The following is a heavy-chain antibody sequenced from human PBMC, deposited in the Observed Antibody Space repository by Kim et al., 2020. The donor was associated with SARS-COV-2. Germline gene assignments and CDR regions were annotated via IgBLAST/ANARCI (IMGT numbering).Heavy chain of an antibody. J-gene: IGHJ6*03. CDR3: ASGQLDPLYYYYYYMDV. D-gene: IGHD6-6*01. V-gene: IGHV4-59*01. CDR2: IYYSGST. CDR1: GGSISSYY. Sequence: SETLSLTCTVSGGSISSYYWSWIRQPPGKGLEWIGYIYYSGSTNYNPSLKSRVTISVDTSKNQFSLKLSSVTAADTAVYYCASGQLDPLYYYYYYMDVWGKGTTVTVSS.